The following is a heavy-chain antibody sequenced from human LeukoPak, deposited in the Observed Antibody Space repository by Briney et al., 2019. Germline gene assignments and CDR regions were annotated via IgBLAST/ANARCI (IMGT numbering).Heavy chain of an antibody. D-gene: IGHD3-22*01. CDR3: ARDQSTMIVVVPSWDFDY. CDR2: INPNSGGT. CDR1: GYTFTGYY. J-gene: IGHJ4*02. Sequence: AASVKVSCKASGYTFTGYYMHWVRQAPGQGLEWMGWINPNSGGTNHAQKFQGRVTMTRDTSISTAYMELSRLRSDDTAVYYCARDQSTMIVVVPSWDFDYWGQGTLVIVSS. V-gene: IGHV1-2*02.